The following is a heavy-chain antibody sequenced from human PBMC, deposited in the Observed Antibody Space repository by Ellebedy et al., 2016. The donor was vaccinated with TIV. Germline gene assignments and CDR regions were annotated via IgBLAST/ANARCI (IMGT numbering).Heavy chain of an antibody. CDR3: ARGRRGCSGGSCYSGYFDY. Sequence: SETLSLXCAVYGGSFSGYYWSWIRQPQGKGLEWIGVINHSGSTNYNPSLKSRVTISVDTSKNQFSLKLSSVTAADTAVYYCARGRRGCSGGSCYSGYFDYWGQGTLVTVSS. CDR1: GGSFSGYY. CDR2: INHSGST. J-gene: IGHJ4*02. V-gene: IGHV4-34*01. D-gene: IGHD2-15*01.